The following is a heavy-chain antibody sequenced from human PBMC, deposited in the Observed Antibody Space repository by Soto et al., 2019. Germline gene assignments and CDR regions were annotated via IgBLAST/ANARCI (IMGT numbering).Heavy chain of an antibody. D-gene: IGHD6-13*01. Sequence: SETLSLTCAVSGYSISSGYYWGCIRQPPGKGLEWIGSIYHSGSTYYNPSLKSRVTISVDTSKNQFSLKLSSVTAADTAVYYCVAAAGTHYYYYGMDVWGQGTTVTVSS. CDR2: IYHSGST. CDR3: VAAAGTHYYYYGMDV. J-gene: IGHJ6*02. V-gene: IGHV4-38-2*01. CDR1: GYSISSGYY.